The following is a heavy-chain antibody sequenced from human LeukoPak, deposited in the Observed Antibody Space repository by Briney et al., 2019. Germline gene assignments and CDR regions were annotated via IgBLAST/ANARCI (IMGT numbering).Heavy chain of an antibody. CDR3: ARETGTTIFNYYYYYMDV. CDR1: GGSISSYY. V-gene: IGHV4-4*07. Sequence: PSETLSLTCTVSGGSISSYYWSWIRQPAGKGLEWTGRIYTSGSTNYNPSLKSRVTMSVDTSKNQFSLKLSSVTAADTAVYYCARETGTTIFNYYYYYMDVWGKGTTVTVSS. CDR2: IYTSGST. D-gene: IGHD1-7*01. J-gene: IGHJ6*03.